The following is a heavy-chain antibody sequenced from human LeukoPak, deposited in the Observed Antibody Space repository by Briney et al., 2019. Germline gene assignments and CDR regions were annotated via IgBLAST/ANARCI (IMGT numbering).Heavy chain of an antibody. CDR2: LYNSGST. Sequence: SETLSLTCTVSGASTRNGNNYGGWIRHPPGKGLEWIGSLYNSGSTYYNPSLKSRVTISVDTSKNQFSLRLTSVTAADTAVYYCATHSGSYFDISYWGQGTLVTVSS. CDR1: GASTRNGNNY. J-gene: IGHJ4*02. V-gene: IGHV4-39*07. CDR3: ATHSGSYFDISY. D-gene: IGHD1-26*01.